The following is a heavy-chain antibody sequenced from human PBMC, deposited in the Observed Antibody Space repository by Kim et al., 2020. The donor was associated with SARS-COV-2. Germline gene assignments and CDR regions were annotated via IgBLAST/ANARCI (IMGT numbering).Heavy chain of an antibody. V-gene: IGHV3-30-3*01. J-gene: IGHJ6*02. D-gene: IGHD1-26*01. Sequence: GGSLRLSCAASGFTFSGYAMHWVRQAPGKGLEWVAVISYDGSNKYYADSVKGRFTTSRDNSKNTLYLQMNSLSAEDTAVYYWARGCGGSYYYCLDVWGQGTTVTVSS. CDR1: GFTFSGYA. CDR3: ARGCGGSYYYCLDV. CDR2: ISYDGSNK.